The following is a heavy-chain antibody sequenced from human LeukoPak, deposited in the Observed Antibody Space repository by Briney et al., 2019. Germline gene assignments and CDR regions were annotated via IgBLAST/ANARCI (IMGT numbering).Heavy chain of an antibody. D-gene: IGHD6-19*01. Sequence: SVKVSCKASGGTFSSYAISWVRQAPGQGLEWMGRIIPIFGTANYAQRFQGRVTITTDESTSTAYMELSSLRSEDTAVYYCARERDIAVAGIYYFDYWGQGTLVTVSS. V-gene: IGHV1-69*05. CDR1: GGTFSSYA. J-gene: IGHJ4*02. CDR2: IIPIFGTA. CDR3: ARERDIAVAGIYYFDY.